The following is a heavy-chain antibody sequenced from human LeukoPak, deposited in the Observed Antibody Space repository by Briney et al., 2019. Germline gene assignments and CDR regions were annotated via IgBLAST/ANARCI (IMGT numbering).Heavy chain of an antibody. V-gene: IGHV3-7*01. J-gene: IGHJ5*02. CDR2: IKQDGSEK. D-gene: IGHD2-2*01. CDR3: ARDDCSSISCYHNWFDP. Sequence: PGGSLRLSCAASGFTFSSYWMSWVRQAPGKGLEWVANIKQDGSEKYYVDPVKGRFTIPRDNAKNSLYLQMNSLRAEDTAVYYCARDDCSSISCYHNWFDPWGQGTLVTVSS. CDR1: GFTFSSYW.